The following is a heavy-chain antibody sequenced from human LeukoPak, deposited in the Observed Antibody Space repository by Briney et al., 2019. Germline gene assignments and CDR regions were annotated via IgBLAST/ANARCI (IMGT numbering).Heavy chain of an antibody. D-gene: IGHD3-9*01. CDR1: GFTFSSYA. V-gene: IGHV3-23*01. CDR3: AKLGDILTGYPYYFDY. Sequence: GGSLRLSCAASGFTFSSYAMSWVRQAPGEGLEWVSTISGSGSNTYYADSVKGRFTISRDNSKNTLYLQMSSLRAEDTAVYYCAKLGDILTGYPYYFDYWGQGTLVTVSS. CDR2: ISGSGSNT. J-gene: IGHJ4*02.